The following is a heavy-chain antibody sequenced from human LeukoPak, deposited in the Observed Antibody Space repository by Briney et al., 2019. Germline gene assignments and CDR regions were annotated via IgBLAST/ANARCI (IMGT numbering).Heavy chain of an antibody. J-gene: IGHJ4*02. CDR1: GFTFSSYS. D-gene: IGHD2/OR15-2a*01. CDR2: ISSSSSTI. V-gene: IGHV3-48*04. CDR3: ARGGYFFDY. Sequence: GGSLRLSCEASGFTFSSYSMNWVRQAPGKGLEWVSNISSSSSTIYYADSVKGRFTISRDNAKNTLYLQMNSLRAEDTAVYYCARGGYFFDYWGQGTLVTVSS.